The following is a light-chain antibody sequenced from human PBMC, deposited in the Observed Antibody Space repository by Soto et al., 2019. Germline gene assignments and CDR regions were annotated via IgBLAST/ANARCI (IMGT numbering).Light chain of an antibody. V-gene: IGKV3-20*01. CDR1: QSVSSSD. CDR2: GAS. Sequence: EIVLTQSPGTLSLSPGDRATLSCRASQSVSSSDLAWYQQKPGQAPRLLIYGASTRATGIPDRFSGSGSVTYFTLTISRLEPEDFAVYYCQQYGGSPLYTFGQGTKLESK. CDR3: QQYGGSPLYT. J-gene: IGKJ2*01.